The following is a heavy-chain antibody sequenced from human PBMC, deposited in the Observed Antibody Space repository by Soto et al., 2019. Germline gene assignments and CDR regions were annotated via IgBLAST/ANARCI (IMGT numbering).Heavy chain of an antibody. CDR2: TIPILGTA. CDR3: ARGGAYCGGDCLYYYFDY. CDR1: GGTFSSYA. D-gene: IGHD2-21*02. J-gene: IGHJ4*02. Sequence: QVQLVQSGAEVKKPGSSVKVSCKASGGTFSSYAISWVRQAPGQGLEWMGGTIPILGTANYAQKFQGRVTITADEYTSTAYMELSSLRSEDTAVYYCARGGAYCGGDCLYYYFDYWGQGTLVTVSS. V-gene: IGHV1-69*12.